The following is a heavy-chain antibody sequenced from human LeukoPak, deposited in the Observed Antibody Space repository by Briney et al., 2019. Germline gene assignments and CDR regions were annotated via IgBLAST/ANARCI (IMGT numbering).Heavy chain of an antibody. D-gene: IGHD6-19*01. CDR1: GGTFSSYA. Sequence: SVKVSCKASGGTFSSYAISWVRQAPGQGLEWMGGIIPIFGTANYAQKFQGRVTITADESTSTAYMELSSLRSEDTAVYYCARDRPYSSGWYDYYYGMDVWGQGTTVTVSS. CDR3: ARDRPYSSGWYDYYYGMDV. CDR2: IIPIFGTA. J-gene: IGHJ6*02. V-gene: IGHV1-69*13.